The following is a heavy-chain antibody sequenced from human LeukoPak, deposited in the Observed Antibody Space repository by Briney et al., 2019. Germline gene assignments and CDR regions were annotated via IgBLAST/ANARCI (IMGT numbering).Heavy chain of an antibody. J-gene: IGHJ4*02. Sequence: GASVKVSCKTSGYTFTKHAMHWVRQAPGQRLKWMGWSNTDNLNTKFSQEFQGRVTITWDTSASTVYMELSSLRSEDTAVYYCASGPSTQDIDYWGQGTLVSVSS. CDR1: GYTFTKHA. CDR3: ASGPSTQDIDY. V-gene: IGHV1-3*02. CDR2: SNTDNLNT. D-gene: IGHD3/OR15-3a*01.